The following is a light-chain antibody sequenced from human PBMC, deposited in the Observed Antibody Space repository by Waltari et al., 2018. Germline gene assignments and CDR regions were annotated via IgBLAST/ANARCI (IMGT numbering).Light chain of an antibody. CDR2: DAS. V-gene: IGKV3-11*01. CDR1: QSVSSY. CDR3: QQRYRGRT. Sequence: DIVLTQSPATLSLSPGEGATLSCRASQSVSSYLAWYQQKPGQPPRLLIYDASNRATGIPARFSGSGSGTDFTLTISRLEPEDFAVYYCQQRYRGRTFGQGTKVESK. J-gene: IGKJ1*01.